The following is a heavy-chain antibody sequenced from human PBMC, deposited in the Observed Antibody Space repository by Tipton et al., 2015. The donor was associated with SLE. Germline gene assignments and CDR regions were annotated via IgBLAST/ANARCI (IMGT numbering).Heavy chain of an antibody. J-gene: IGHJ3*02. V-gene: IGHV4-39*07. D-gene: IGHD2-15*01. CDR1: GGSISSSSYY. CDR3: ASHVDGWSQRIDAFDI. Sequence: TLSLTCTVSGGSISSSSYYWGWIRQPPGKGLEWIGSIYYSGSTYYNPSLKSRVTISVDTSKNQFSLKLSSVTAADTAVYYCASHVDGWSQRIDAFDIWGQGTMVTVSS. CDR2: IYYSGST.